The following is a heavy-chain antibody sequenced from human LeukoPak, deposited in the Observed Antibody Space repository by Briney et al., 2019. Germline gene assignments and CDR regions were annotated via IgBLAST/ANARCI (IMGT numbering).Heavy chain of an antibody. J-gene: IGHJ6*02. CDR2: IYYSGST. V-gene: IGHV4-39*07. Sequence: ASETLSLTCTVSGGSIGSSYYYWGWIRQPPGKGLEWIGSIYYSGSTYYNPSLKSRVTISVDTSKNQFSLKLSSVTAADTAVYYCARANGRTYYYYGMDVWGQGTTVTVSS. CDR1: GGSIGSSYYY. CDR3: ARANGRTYYYYGMDV.